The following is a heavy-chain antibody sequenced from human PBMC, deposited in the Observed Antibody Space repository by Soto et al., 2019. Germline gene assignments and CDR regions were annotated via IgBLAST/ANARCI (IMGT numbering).Heavy chain of an antibody. CDR1: GYTLNTYY. Sequence: ASVNVSCKSSGYTLNTYYIHWVRQAPGQGPECMGIINPRGGSTTYAQNFQDRVTMTRDTSSSTVYMELSSLRSEDTAVYYCARGGGFSPYYYNLDVWGQGTTVTVSS. CDR3: ARGGGFSPYYYNLDV. V-gene: IGHV1-46*02. D-gene: IGHD2-15*01. J-gene: IGHJ6*02. CDR2: INPRGGST.